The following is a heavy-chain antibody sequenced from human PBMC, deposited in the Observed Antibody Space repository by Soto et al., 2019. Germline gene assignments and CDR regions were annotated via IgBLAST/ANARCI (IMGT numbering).Heavy chain of an antibody. Sequence: GASVKVSCKACGCTFSSYAISWVRQAPGQGLEWMGGIIPIFGTANYAQKFQGRVTITADESTSTAYMELSSLRSEDTAVYYCAREPIGYCSGGSCYTNYYFQYWGQRTLVSVSS. CDR1: GCTFSSYA. CDR3: AREPIGYCSGGSCYTNYYFQY. J-gene: IGHJ4*02. D-gene: IGHD2-15*01. V-gene: IGHV1-69*13. CDR2: IIPIFGTA.